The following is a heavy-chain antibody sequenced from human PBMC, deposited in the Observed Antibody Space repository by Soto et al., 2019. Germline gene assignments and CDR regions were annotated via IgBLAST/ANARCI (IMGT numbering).Heavy chain of an antibody. V-gene: IGHV4-31*03. J-gene: IGHJ5*02. Sequence: SETLSLTCTVSGGSISSGGYYWSWIRQHPGKGLEWIGYIYYSGSTYYNPSLKSRVTISVDTSKNQFSLKLSSVTAADTAVYYCARDITSETYYDFWSGYFHWFAPWGQGTLVTVPQ. CDR2: IYYSGST. D-gene: IGHD3-3*01. CDR1: GGSISSGGYY. CDR3: ARDITSETYYDFWSGYFHWFAP.